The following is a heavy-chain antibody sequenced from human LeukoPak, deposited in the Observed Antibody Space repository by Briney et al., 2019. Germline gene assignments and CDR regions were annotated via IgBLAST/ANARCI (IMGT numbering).Heavy chain of an antibody. J-gene: IGHJ4*02. Sequence: PGGSLRLSCAASGFTFSNHWMSWVRQAPGKGLEWVANIKEEGSEKYYVDSVKGRFTISRDNARNSLSLQMNSLSAEDTAVYYCASGRHLGYWGQGTLVTVSS. CDR1: GFTFSNHW. D-gene: IGHD6-25*01. CDR3: ASGRHLGY. V-gene: IGHV3-7*01. CDR2: IKEEGSEK.